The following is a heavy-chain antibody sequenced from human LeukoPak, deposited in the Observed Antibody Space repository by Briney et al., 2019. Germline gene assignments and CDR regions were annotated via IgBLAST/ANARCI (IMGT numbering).Heavy chain of an antibody. Sequence: SETLSLTCTVSGGSISSTSYYWGWIRQPPGKELEWIGSIYYSGSTYYNPSLKSRVTISVDTSKNQFSLKLSSVTAADTAVYYCARQLLYSRGYMDVWGKGTTVTVSS. D-gene: IGHD6-13*01. CDR1: GGSISSTSYY. CDR3: ARQLLYSRGYMDV. V-gene: IGHV4-39*01. CDR2: IYYSGST. J-gene: IGHJ6*03.